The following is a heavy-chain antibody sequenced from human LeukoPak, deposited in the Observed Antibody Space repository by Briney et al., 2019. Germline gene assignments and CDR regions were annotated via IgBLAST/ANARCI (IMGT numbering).Heavy chain of an antibody. CDR1: GGSIRIANYY. CDR2: IYYSGST. J-gene: IGHJ4*02. D-gene: IGHD3-10*01. CDR3: ARRRFGEPTGN. V-gene: IGHV4-39*01. Sequence: SETLSLTCTVSGGSIRIANYYWEWIRQPPGKGLEWIGSIYYSGSTYYNPSLKSRVTISVDTSKNQLSLKLSSLTAADTAVYYCARRRFGEPTGNWGQRTLVTVSS.